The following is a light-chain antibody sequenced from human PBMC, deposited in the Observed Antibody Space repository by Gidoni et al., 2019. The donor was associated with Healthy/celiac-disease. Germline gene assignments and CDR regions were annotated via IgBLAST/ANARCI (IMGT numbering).Light chain of an antibody. J-gene: IGKJ2*01. CDR3: QQYNNWPPYT. Sequence: EIGMTHSPATLSVSPGERATLSCRASQSVSSNLAWYQQKPGQAPRLLIYGASTRATGIPARFSGSGSGTEFTLTISSLQSEDFAVYYCQQYNNWPPYTFGQGTKLEIK. CDR1: QSVSSN. V-gene: IGKV3-15*01. CDR2: GAS.